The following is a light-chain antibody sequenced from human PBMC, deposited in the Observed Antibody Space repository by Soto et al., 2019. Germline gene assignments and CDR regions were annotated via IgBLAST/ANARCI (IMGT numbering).Light chain of an antibody. V-gene: IGKV1-5*01. CDR1: NTVDGW. Sequence: DIQMTQSPSTLSASVGYTVILTCRASNTVDGWWAWYQQKPGKAPKLLIYHSSTLESGVPSRFSGSAFRTEFTLTISGLQPDDFATYYCQQYSDYPWTFGRGTKVDIK. CDR2: HSS. J-gene: IGKJ1*01. CDR3: QQYSDYPWT.